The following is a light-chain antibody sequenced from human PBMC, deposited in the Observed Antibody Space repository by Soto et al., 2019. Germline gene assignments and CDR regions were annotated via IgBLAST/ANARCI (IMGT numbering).Light chain of an antibody. V-gene: IGKV3-20*01. CDR3: QQYGRSPPWT. J-gene: IGKJ1*01. CDR1: QSVSSY. Sequence: EIVLTQSPATLSLSPGERATLSCRASQSVSSYLAWYQQKPGQAPRLLFYGASNRATGIPDRFSGSGSGTDFTLTISRMEPEDFAVYYCQQYGRSPPWTFGQGTKVEIK. CDR2: GAS.